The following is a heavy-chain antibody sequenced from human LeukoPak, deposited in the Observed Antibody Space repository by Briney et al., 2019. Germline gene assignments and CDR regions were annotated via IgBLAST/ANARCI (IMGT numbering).Heavy chain of an antibody. J-gene: IGHJ3*02. Sequence: GGSLRLSCAASGFTFSSYWMSWVRQAPGKGLEWVANIKQDESEIDYMDSLKGRFTIFRDNAKNSLYLQMNSLRAEDTAMYYCARDSPVATYTFDIWDQGTMVTVSS. D-gene: IGHD1-1*01. CDR3: ARDSPVATYTFDI. V-gene: IGHV3-7*01. CDR2: IKQDESEI. CDR1: GFTFSSYW.